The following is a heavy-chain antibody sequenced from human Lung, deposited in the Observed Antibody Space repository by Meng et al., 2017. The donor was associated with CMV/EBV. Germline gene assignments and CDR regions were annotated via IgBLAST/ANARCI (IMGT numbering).Heavy chain of an antibody. J-gene: IGHJ5*02. Sequence: QITFEESGPTLVKPTQTLTLTCTFSGFSLSTSEVGVGWIRQPPGKALEWLAVIYWDDDKRYSPSLKSRLTITKDTSKNQVVLTLTNMDPVDTATYYCALFTGSWFDPWGQGTLVTVSS. CDR1: GFSLSTSEVG. V-gene: IGHV2-5*02. D-gene: IGHD1-14*01. CDR2: IYWDDDK. CDR3: ALFTGSWFDP.